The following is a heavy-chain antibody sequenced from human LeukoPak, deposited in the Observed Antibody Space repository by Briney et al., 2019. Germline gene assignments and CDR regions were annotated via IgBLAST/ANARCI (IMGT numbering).Heavy chain of an antibody. D-gene: IGHD6-13*01. CDR2: INGRGITI. V-gene: IGHV3-48*04. Sequence: PGGSLRLSCAASGFTFSAYSMNWIRRPAGRGLEWVANINGRGITIHYADSIRGRFTISRDNTKNLLYLQMNSLRAEDTAVYYCARDGRGRYSSSSPGVFDIWGQGTMVTVSS. CDR3: ARDGRGRYSSSSPGVFDI. J-gene: IGHJ3*02. CDR1: GFTFSAYS.